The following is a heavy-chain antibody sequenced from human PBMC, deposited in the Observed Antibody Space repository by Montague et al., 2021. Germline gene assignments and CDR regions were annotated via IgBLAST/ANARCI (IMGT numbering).Heavy chain of an antibody. CDR1: GGSISSGGFY. D-gene: IGHD2-15*01. CDR3: ARSVGYCSGGRCDTFDY. CDR2: IYDSGST. Sequence: TLSLTCSVSGGSISSGGFYWSWIRQHPGKGPEWIGSIYDSGSTNYNPSLKSRLTLSRDTSKNQVSLRLTSVTAAETAVYYCARSVGYCSGGRCDTFDYWGQGTLVTVSS. V-gene: IGHV4-31*03. J-gene: IGHJ4*02.